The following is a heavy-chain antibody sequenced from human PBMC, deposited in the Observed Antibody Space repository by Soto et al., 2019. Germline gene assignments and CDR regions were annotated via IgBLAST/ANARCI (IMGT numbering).Heavy chain of an antibody. Sequence: QVQLVESGGGVVQPGRSLRLSCEASGFTFRNYGMHWVRQAPGKGLEWVAVNADSVKGRFTISRDNSKNTLYLQVNSLRGDDTAVYYCAKTGRDLGDSPNDYWGQGILVTVSS. CDR3: AKTGRDLGDSPNDY. D-gene: IGHD4-17*01. CDR1: GFTFRNYG. J-gene: IGHJ4*02. V-gene: IGHV3-30*18.